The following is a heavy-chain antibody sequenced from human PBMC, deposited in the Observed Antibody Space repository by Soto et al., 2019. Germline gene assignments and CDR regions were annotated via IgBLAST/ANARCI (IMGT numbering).Heavy chain of an antibody. CDR3: ATIFGGDPDVNWFDP. CDR2: FNPEDGET. D-gene: IGHD2-21*02. Sequence: ASVKVSCKVSGYTLTELSMHWVRQAPGKGLEWMGGFNPEDGETIYAQKFQGRVTMTEDTSTDTAYMELSSLRSEDTAVYYCATIFGGDPDVNWFDPWGQGTLVTVS. CDR1: GYTLTELS. V-gene: IGHV1-24*01. J-gene: IGHJ5*02.